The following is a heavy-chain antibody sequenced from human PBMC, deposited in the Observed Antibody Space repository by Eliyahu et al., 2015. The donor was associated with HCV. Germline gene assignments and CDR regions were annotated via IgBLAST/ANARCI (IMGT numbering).Heavy chain of an antibody. D-gene: IGHD2-2*01. V-gene: IGHV4-39*01. CDR2: IYYSGST. J-gene: IGHJ5*02. CDR1: XGSISSSSYY. CDR3: ARPQYCSSTSCFGWFDP. Sequence: QLQLQESGPGLVKPSETLSLTCTVSXGSISSSSYYWGWIRQPPGKGLEWIGSIYYSGSTYYNPSLKSRVTISVDTSKNQFSLKLSSVTAADTAVYYCARPQYCSSTSCFGWFDPWGQGTLVTVSS.